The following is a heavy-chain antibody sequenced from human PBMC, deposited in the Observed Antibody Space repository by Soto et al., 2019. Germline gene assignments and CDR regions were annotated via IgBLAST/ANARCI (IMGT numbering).Heavy chain of an antibody. J-gene: IGHJ6*03. D-gene: IGHD3-22*01. CDR2: ILSSDEK. V-gene: IGHV2-26*01. CDR3: ARMLAVNYYYYYVDV. Sequence: QVTLKESGPVLVKPTETLTLTCTVSGFSLRNARMGVSWIRQPPGKALEWLAHILSSDEKSYNTSLKGRLTLSQDPSKSQVVLTMTNMDPVDTATYFCARMLAVNYYYYYVDVWGEGTTVTVSS. CDR1: GFSLRNARMG.